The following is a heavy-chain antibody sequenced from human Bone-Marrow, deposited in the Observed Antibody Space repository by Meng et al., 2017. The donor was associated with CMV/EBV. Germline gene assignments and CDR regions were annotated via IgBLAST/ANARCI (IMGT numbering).Heavy chain of an antibody. CDR1: GYTFTTYD. CDR2: MNPNSGNT. V-gene: IGHV1-8*01. J-gene: IGHJ6*02. CDR3: ARGRYCSSTSCYYYYGMDV. D-gene: IGHD2-2*01. Sequence: ASVKVSCKASGYTFTTYDISWVRQATGQGLEWMGWMNPNSGNTGYAQKFQGRVTMTRNTSISTAYMELSSLRSEDTAVYYCARGRYCSSTSCYYYYGMDVWGQGTTVTVSS.